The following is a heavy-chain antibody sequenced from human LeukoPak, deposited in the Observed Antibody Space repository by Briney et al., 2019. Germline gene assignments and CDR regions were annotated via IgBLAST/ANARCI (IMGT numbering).Heavy chain of an antibody. Sequence: PGGSLRLSCAVSGFTFSSYAMHWVRQAPGKGLEWVAIILYDGSKEYYADSVKGRFTISRDNSKNTLYLQMNSLRHEDTAVYYCARDRGLLDGSSGWYFDYWGQGTLVTVSS. CDR3: ARDRGLLDGSSGWYFDY. D-gene: IGHD6-19*01. V-gene: IGHV3-30-3*01. CDR1: GFTFSSYA. CDR2: ILYDGSKE. J-gene: IGHJ4*02.